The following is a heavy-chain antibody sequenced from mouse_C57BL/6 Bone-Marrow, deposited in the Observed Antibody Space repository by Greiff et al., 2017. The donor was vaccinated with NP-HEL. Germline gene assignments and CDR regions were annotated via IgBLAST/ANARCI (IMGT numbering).Heavy chain of an antibody. V-gene: IGHV1-69*01. D-gene: IGHD1-1*01. CDR3: ARGCYYGSSLYYAMDY. J-gene: IGHJ4*01. Sequence: VQLQQPGAELVMPGASVKLSCKASGYTFTSYWMHWVKQRPGQGLEWIGEIDPSDSYTNYNQKFKGKSTLTVDKSSSTAYMQLSSLTSEDSAVYYCARGCYYGSSLYYAMDYWGQGTSVTVSS. CDR2: IDPSDSYT. CDR1: GYTFTSYW.